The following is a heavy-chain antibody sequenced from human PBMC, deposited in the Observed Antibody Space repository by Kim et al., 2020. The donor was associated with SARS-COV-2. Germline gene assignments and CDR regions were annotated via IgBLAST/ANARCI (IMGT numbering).Heavy chain of an antibody. CDR2: IKYDGSDK. J-gene: IGHJ6*02. V-gene: IGHV3-7*05. CDR3: ARDRLGGYAIDV. D-gene: IGHD5-18*01. CDR1: GFPFSTYW. Sequence: GGSLRLSCAASGFPFSTYWMYWVRQAPGKGLEWLVNIKYDGSDKYYVDSVKGRFTVSRDNAKNSLYLHMTSLRAEDTAVYFCARDRLGGYAIDVWGQGTVVTVS.